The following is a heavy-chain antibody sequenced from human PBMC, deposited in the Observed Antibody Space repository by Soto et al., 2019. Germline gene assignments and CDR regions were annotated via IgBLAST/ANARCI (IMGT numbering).Heavy chain of an antibody. Sequence: QVQLVESGGGVVQPGRSLRLSCVASGFTFSSYGMHWVRQAPDKGLEWVAVISHDGSTRYYADSVKGRFTISRDNSKNTVYLQMNSLRVEETAVYYGAKAFQAMGYHYDIWYFDLWGRGTLVTVSS. D-gene: IGHD3-9*01. V-gene: IGHV3-30*18. J-gene: IGHJ2*01. CDR2: ISHDGSTR. CDR1: GFTFSSYG. CDR3: AKAFQAMGYHYDIWYFDL.